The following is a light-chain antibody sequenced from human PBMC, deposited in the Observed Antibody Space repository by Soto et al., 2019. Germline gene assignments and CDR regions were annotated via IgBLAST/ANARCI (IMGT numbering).Light chain of an antibody. J-gene: IGLJ2*01. CDR2: EGS. V-gene: IGLV2-23*01. CDR3: CSYAGSSTYVV. Sequence: QSVLTQPASGSGSPGQWITISCTGTSSDVGSYNLVSWYQQHPGKAPKLMIYEGSKRPSGVSNRFSGSKSGNTASLTISGLQAEDEADYYCCSYAGSSTYVVFGGGTKLTVL. CDR1: SSDVGSYNL.